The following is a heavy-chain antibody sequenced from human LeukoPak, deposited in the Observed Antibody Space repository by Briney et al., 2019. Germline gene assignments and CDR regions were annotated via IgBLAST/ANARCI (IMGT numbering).Heavy chain of an antibody. CDR1: GFTFSNYW. CDR2: INLDGSSA. D-gene: IGHD3-10*01. CDR3: ASGFLSGRGVVGY. V-gene: IGHV3-74*01. Sequence: GGSLRLSCAASGFTFSNYWIHWVRQAPGKGLVWVSRINLDGSSATYADSVKGRFTISRDNAKNTLYLQMNSLSAEDTAVYYCASGFLSGRGVVGYWGQGTLVTVSS. J-gene: IGHJ4*02.